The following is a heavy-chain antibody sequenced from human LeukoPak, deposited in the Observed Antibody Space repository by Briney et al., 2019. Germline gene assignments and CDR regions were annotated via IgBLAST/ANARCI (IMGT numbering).Heavy chain of an antibody. D-gene: IGHD1-26*01. V-gene: IGHV3-7*01. CDR1: GFTFSSYW. J-gene: IGHJ4*01. Sequence: QPGGSLRLSCVASGFTFSSYWIAWVRQAPGKGLEWVANMKQDGSAKHYADSVKGRFSISRDNSKNSVYLQMDSLRAEDTALYYCARDNVGALDYWGHGTLVTVSS. CDR2: MKQDGSAK. CDR3: ARDNVGALDY.